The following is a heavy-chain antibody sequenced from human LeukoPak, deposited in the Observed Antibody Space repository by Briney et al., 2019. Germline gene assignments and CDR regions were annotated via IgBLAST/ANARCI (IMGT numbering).Heavy chain of an antibody. CDR3: ARRLCGSSCRINWFDP. V-gene: IGHV1-18*01. CDR1: GYTFTNYG. J-gene: IGHJ5*02. Sequence: ASVKVSCKASGYTFTNYGITWVRQAPGQGLEWMGWISVYNGKTNYAQKLQGRVTMTTDTSTSTADMELRSLTSDDTAVYYCARRLCGSSCRINWFDPWGQRTLVTVSS. CDR2: ISVYNGKT. D-gene: IGHD6-13*01.